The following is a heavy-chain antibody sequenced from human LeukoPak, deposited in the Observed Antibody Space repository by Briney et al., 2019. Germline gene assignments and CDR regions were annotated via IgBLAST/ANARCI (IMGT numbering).Heavy chain of an antibody. D-gene: IGHD2-2*01. Sequence: ASVKVSCKASGYTFTSYGISWLRQAPGQGLEWMGWISGYNGNTNYAQKPQGRVTMTTDTSTSTASMELRSLRSDDTAVYYCARDGYQPLDVTYFQHWGQGTLVTVSS. V-gene: IGHV1-18*01. CDR2: ISGYNGNT. CDR3: ARDGYQPLDVTYFQH. J-gene: IGHJ1*01. CDR1: GYTFTSYG.